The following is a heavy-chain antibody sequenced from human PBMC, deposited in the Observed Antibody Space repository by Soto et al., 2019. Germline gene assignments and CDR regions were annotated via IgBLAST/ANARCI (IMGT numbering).Heavy chain of an antibody. CDR3: ARHLVDTAMEAFYYYYYGMDV. V-gene: IGHV4-30-2*01. J-gene: IGHJ6*02. D-gene: IGHD5-18*01. Sequence: SETLSLTCAVSGGSISSGGYSWSWIRQPPGKVMEWIGYIYHSGSTYYNPSLKSRVTISVDRSKNQFSLKLSSVTAADTAVYYCARHLVDTAMEAFYYYYYGMDVWGQGTTVTVSS. CDR1: GGSISSGGYS. CDR2: IYHSGST.